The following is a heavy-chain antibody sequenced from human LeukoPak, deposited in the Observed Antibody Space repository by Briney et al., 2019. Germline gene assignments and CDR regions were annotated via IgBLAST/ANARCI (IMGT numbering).Heavy chain of an antibody. CDR2: ISSSSSYI. CDR3: ASSRDLSRRKGGDDEYCSTNACAIDN. J-gene: IGHJ4*02. CDR1: GFSFSDYS. Sequence: PGGSLRLSCAASGFSFSDYSMNWVRQAPGKGLEWVSSISSSSSYIFYADSVKGRFTISRDNAKNSLFLQMNSLRAEDTAVYYCASSRDLSRRKGGDDEYCSTNACAIDNWGQGTLVTVSS. V-gene: IGHV3-21*01. D-gene: IGHD2-2*01.